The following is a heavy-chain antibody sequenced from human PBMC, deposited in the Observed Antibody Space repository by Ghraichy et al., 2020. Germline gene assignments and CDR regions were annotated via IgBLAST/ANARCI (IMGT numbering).Heavy chain of an antibody. CDR1: GFSLSTSGVG. CDR2: IYWDDDK. V-gene: IGHV2-5*02. J-gene: IGHJ5*02. Sequence: SGPTLVKPTQTLTLTCTFSGFSLSTSGVGVGWIRQPPGKALEWLALIYWDDDKRYSPSLKSRLTITKDTSKKQVVLTMTNMDPVDTATYYCAHSPPDCSSSGCFLSDWFDPWGQRTLVTVSS. D-gene: IGHD2-15*01. CDR3: AHSPPDCSSSGCFLSDWFDP.